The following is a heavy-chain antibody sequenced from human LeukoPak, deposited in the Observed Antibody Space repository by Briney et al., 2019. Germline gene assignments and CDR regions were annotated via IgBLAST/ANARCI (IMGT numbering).Heavy chain of an antibody. CDR3: SRTLFGVVNY. V-gene: IGHV3-74*01. D-gene: IGHD3-3*01. Sequence: GGSLRLSCVASGFTFSNYWMHWVRQAPGKGLVWVSRINSDGSITNYADSVKGRFTISRDSAKNTLYLQMTSLGAEDTAVYYCSRTLFGVVNYWGQGTLVIVSS. J-gene: IGHJ4*02. CDR2: INSDGSIT. CDR1: GFTFSNYW.